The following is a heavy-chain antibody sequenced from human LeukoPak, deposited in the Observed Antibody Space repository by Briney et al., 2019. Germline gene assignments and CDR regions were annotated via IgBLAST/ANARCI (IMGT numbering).Heavy chain of an antibody. CDR1: GGSISSGGYY. J-gene: IGHJ4*02. Sequence: SETLSLTCTVSGGSISSGGYYWSWIRQHPGKGLEWIGYIYYSGSTYYNPSLKSRVTISVDTSKNQFSLKLSSVTAADTAVYYCARDLGLDTTMIFFDYWGQGTVVTVSS. CDR3: ARDLGLDTTMIFFDY. V-gene: IGHV4-31*03. D-gene: IGHD5-18*01. CDR2: IYYSGST.